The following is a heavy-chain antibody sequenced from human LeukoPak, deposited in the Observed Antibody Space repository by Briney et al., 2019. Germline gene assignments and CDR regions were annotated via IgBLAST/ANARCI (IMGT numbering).Heavy chain of an antibody. CDR1: GGSISSYY. D-gene: IGHD5-24*01. J-gene: IGHJ6*02. Sequence: SETLSLTCTVSGGSISSYYWSGIRQPPGKGLEWIGYIFYSGSTNYNPSLKSRVTISVDTSKNQFSLKLTSVTAADTAVYYCAKGDAYNPSSFYGVDAWGQRTTVTVSS. CDR3: AKGDAYNPSSFYGVDA. V-gene: IGHV4-59*01. CDR2: IFYSGST.